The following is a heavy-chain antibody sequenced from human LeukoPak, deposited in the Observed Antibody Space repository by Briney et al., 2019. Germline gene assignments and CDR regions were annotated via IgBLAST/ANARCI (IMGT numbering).Heavy chain of an antibody. D-gene: IGHD3-22*01. V-gene: IGHV3-23*01. J-gene: IGHJ3*02. CDR2: ISGSGGST. CDR3: ASRDYYDSSGYPDAFDI. CDR1: GFTFSSYA. Sequence: GGSLRLSCAASGFTFSSYAMSWVRQAPGKGLEWVSAISGSGGSTYYADSVKGRFTISRDNSKNTLYLQMNSLRAEDTAVYYCASRDYYDSSGYPDAFDIWGQGTMVTVSS.